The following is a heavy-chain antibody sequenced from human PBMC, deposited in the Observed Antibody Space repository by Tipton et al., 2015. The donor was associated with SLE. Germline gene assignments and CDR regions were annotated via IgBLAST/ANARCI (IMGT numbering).Heavy chain of an antibody. Sequence: TLSLTCTVSGDSISSHYSSWIRQPPGKGLEWIGYIFDSGSTNYNPSLQSRVTISVDTSKNQFSLKVTSVTAADTAVDYCARGGASSKWLDPWGQGTLVTVSS. D-gene: IGHD6-6*01. CDR3: ARGGASSKWLDP. CDR2: IFDSGST. J-gene: IGHJ5*02. V-gene: IGHV4-59*11. CDR1: GDSISSHY.